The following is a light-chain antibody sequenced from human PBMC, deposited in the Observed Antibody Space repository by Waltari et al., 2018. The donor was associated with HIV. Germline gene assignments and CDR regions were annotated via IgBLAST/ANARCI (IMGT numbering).Light chain of an antibody. Sequence: SYVLTQPPPVSVAPGKTARITCGGNNIASKSVHWYQQKPGQAPVLVIYYDSDRPSGIPERFSGSNSGNTATLTISRVEAGDEADYYCQVWDSSSDHSYVFGTGTKVTVL. CDR2: YDS. CDR3: QVWDSSSDHSYV. V-gene: IGLV3-21*04. CDR1: NIASKS. J-gene: IGLJ1*01.